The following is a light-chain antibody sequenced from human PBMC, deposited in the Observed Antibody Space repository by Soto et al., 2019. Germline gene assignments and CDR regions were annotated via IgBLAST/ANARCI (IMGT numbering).Light chain of an antibody. CDR2: DDN. J-gene: IGLJ1*01. CDR3: GSWDSSLSAYV. Sequence: HTVNISCYLSISNIGGNSVSLYQQLPGTAPKPLIYDDNKRPSGIPDRFSGSKSGTSATLGITRFQTVDEADYYCGSWDSSLSAYVFGTGTKVTVL. V-gene: IGLV1-51*01. CDR1: ISNIGGNS.